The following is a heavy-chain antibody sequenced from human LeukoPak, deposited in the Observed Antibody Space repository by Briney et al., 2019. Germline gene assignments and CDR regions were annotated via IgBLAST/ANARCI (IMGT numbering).Heavy chain of an antibody. V-gene: IGHV3-48*01. Sequence: PGGSLRLSCAASGFTFSSYSMNWVRQAPGKGLEWVSYISSSSSTIYYADSVKGRFTISRDNAKNSLYLQMNSLRAEDTAVYYCARTTYYYGSGSYYYYGMDVWGQGTTVTVSS. CDR1: GFTFSSYS. CDR2: ISSSSSTI. D-gene: IGHD3-10*01. J-gene: IGHJ6*02. CDR3: ARTTYYYGSGSYYYYGMDV.